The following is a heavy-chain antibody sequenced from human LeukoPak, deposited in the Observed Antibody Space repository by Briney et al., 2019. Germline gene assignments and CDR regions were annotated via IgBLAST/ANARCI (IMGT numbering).Heavy chain of an antibody. CDR1: GFTFDDYD. CDR3: AKDMVVVVPGEPYYYYYYIDV. Sequence: GRSLRLSCAASGFTFDDYDMHWVRQAPGKGLEWVSGISWNSGSIGYADSVKGRFTFSRDNAKNYLYLQMNSLRAEDTALYYCAKDMVVVVPGEPYYYYYYIDVWGKGTTVTVSS. V-gene: IGHV3-9*01. CDR2: ISWNSGSI. J-gene: IGHJ6*03. D-gene: IGHD2-2*01.